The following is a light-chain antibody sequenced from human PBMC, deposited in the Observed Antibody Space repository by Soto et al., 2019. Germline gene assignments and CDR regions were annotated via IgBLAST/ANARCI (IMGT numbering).Light chain of an antibody. J-gene: IGLJ3*02. Sequence: QAVVTQEPSVTVSPGETVALTCGSTTGPVTSGHYPYWLQQKPGQAPRTLISDTTIRYAWTPARFSGSLLGDKAALTLPGAQPEDEADYYCFLSYSGAWVFGGGTELTVL. CDR1: TGPVTSGHY. V-gene: IGLV7-46*01. CDR2: DTT. CDR3: FLSYSGAWV.